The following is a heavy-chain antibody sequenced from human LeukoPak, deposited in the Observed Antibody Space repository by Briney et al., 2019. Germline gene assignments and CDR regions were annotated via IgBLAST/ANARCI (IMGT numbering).Heavy chain of an antibody. D-gene: IGHD6-19*01. CDR2: IKQDGSEK. CDR3: AKARRIAVAGRLDY. V-gene: IGHV3-7*01. CDR1: GFTFSSRDW. J-gene: IGHJ4*02. Sequence: GGSLRLSCVASGFTFSSRDWMTWVRQAPGKGLEWVANIKQDGSEKNYVDSVKGRFTISRDNAKNSVDLQMNSLRVEDTAVYYCAKARRIAVAGRLDYWGQGTLVTVSS.